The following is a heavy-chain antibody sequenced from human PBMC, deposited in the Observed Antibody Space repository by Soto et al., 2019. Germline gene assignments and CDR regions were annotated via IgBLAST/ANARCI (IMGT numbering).Heavy chain of an antibody. CDR2: IYYSGRT. CDR1: GDSFTSTHL. V-gene: IGHV4-39*01. CDR3: ARHVDFADYLRWFDP. J-gene: IGHJ5*02. Sequence: HLQLQELGPGLVKPSETLALPCAVSGDSFTSTHLWGWIPQFPGKGLQRIGSIYYSGRTHYNPSLECRVTISVVTSKNQSSLKLTSVSSADTAVYYRARHVDFADYLRWFDPLGQGTLVTV. D-gene: IGHD4-17*01.